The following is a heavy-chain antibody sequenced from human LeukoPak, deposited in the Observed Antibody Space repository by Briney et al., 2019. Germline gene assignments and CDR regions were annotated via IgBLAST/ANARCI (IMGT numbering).Heavy chain of an antibody. CDR2: INPNSGGT. CDR3: ARERDPTGMIAAAGTCFDY. CDR1: GYTFTGYY. J-gene: IGHJ4*02. D-gene: IGHD6-13*01. Sequence: GASVKVSCKASGYTFTGYYMHWVRQAPGQGLEWMGWINPNSGGTNYAQKFQGRVTMTRDTSISTAYMELSRLRSDDTAVYYCARERDPTGMIAAAGTCFDYWGQGTLVTVSS. V-gene: IGHV1-2*02.